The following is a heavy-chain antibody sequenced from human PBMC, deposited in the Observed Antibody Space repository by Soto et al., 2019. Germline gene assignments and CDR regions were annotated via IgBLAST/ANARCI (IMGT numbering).Heavy chain of an antibody. V-gene: IGHV4-4*02. CDR1: GGSCTIKNW. CDR2: IYRTGST. D-gene: IGHD1-7*01. J-gene: IGHJ4*02. Sequence: SKALSVTSVDSGGSCTIKNWWTWVRQPPGQGLEWIGEIYRTGSTNYNPSLKSRVTISLDKSENQFSLKVTSLTAADTAVYYCASRDPGTSVDYWGQGTLVTVSS. CDR3: ASRDPGTSVDY.